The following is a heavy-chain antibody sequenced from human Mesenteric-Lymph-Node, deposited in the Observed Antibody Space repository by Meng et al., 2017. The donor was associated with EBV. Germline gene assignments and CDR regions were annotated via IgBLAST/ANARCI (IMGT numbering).Heavy chain of an antibody. CDR2: IKSKADGGTS. D-gene: IGHD6-19*01. CDR3: TTSMGVTGTDY. Sequence: EVQLVESGGGLVEPGESLRLSCLASGFSFTNAWMIWVRQAPGKGLEWVGLIKSKADGGTSKYAAPVRGRFTISRDDSRNILYLQMDSPRTDDTAVYYCTTSMGVTGTDYWGQGTLVTVSS. J-gene: IGHJ4*02. CDR1: GFSFTNAW. V-gene: IGHV3-15*01.